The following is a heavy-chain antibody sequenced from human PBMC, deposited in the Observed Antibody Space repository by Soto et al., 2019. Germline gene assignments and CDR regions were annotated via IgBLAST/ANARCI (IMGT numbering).Heavy chain of an antibody. Sequence: SETLPLTCTDSGGSISSSSYYWGWIRQPPGKGLEWIGSIYYSGSTYYNPSLKSRVTISVDTSKNQFSLKLSSVTAADTAVYYCARLFVVVAATPPPPDYWGQGTLVTVSS. CDR3: ARLFVVVAATPPPPDY. CDR2: IYYSGST. V-gene: IGHV4-39*01. J-gene: IGHJ4*02. CDR1: GGSISSSSYY. D-gene: IGHD2-15*01.